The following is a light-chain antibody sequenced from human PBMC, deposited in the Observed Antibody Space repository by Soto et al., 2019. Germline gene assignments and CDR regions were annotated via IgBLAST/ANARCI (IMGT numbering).Light chain of an antibody. J-gene: IGLJ1*01. V-gene: IGLV1-47*02. CDR3: AAWDDSLSGGG. CDR2: SND. Sequence: HSALTQPPSASGTPGQTVTISCSGSSFNIGFNYVYWYQQLPGMAPKLLIHSNDERPSGVPDRFSGSKSGTSASLAISGLRSEDEAEYYCAAWDDSLSGGGFGTGTKLTVL. CDR1: SFNIGFNY.